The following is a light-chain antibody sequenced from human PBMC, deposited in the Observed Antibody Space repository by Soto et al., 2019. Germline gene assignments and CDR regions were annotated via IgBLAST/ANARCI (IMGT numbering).Light chain of an antibody. CDR3: HHYDSSPPYT. V-gene: IGKV3-20*01. CDR1: RSFASSY. CDR2: AAS. Sequence: EIVLTQSPATLSLSPGERATLSCRASRSFASSYLAWYQHKPGQAPRLLIYAASSRATGIPDRFIGSGSGTDFTLTISRLEPDDSAVYYCHHYDSSPPYTFGHGTKVDIK. J-gene: IGKJ2*01.